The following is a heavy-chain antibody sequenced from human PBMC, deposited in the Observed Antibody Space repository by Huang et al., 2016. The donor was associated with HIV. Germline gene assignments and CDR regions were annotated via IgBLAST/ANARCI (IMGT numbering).Heavy chain of an antibody. CDR2: IYYSGGT. CDR3: ARVDLLLGKYGDYEENAFDI. CDR1: GGSVSSGSYY. Sequence: QVQLQESGPGLVKPSETLSLTCTVSGGSVSSGSYYWSWIRQPPGKGLGGIGYIYYSGGTNYNPFLKSRVTISVDTTKNQFSLKLSSVTAADTAVYYCARVDLLLGKYGDYEENAFDIWGQGTMVTVSS. J-gene: IGHJ3*02. D-gene: IGHD4-17*01. V-gene: IGHV4-61*01.